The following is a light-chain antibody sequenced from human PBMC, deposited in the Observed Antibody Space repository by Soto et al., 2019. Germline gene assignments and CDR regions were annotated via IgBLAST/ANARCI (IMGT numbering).Light chain of an antibody. CDR1: QVISSW. CDR3: QQANSFPIT. CDR2: AAS. Sequence: DIQMTQSPSSVSASVGDRVTITCRASQVISSWLAWYQQNPGKAPKRLIDAASSWQSGVTSRFSGSVSGTDFTLTISNLQPEDVASYYCQQANSFPITFGHGTRLEIK. V-gene: IGKV1-12*01. J-gene: IGKJ5*01.